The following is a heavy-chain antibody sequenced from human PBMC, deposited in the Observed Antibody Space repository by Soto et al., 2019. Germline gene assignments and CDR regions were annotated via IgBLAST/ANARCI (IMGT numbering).Heavy chain of an antibody. D-gene: IGHD3-3*01. CDR3: AFRSTIFGVDSD. Sequence: GGSLILSCAASGFTFSSYAMSWVRQAPGKGLEWVSAISGSGGSTYYADSVKGRFTISRDNSKNTLYLQMNSLRAEDTAVYYCAFRSTIFGVDSDWGQGTLVTVPS. J-gene: IGHJ4*02. CDR1: GFTFSSYA. V-gene: IGHV3-23*01. CDR2: ISGSGGST.